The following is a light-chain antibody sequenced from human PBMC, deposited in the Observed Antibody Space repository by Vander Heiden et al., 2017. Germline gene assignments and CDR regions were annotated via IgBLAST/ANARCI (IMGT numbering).Light chain of an antibody. V-gene: IGLV7-46*01. CDR1: TGAVASGHY. Sequence: QALVTHAPSLTVSPGGTVTLTCCCSTGAVASGHYPYWFQQKPGQAPRTLIYDTIHKHSWTPARFSGSLLGGKAALTLSGAQPEDEAEYYCWLSYSGARVFGGGTKLTVL. CDR3: WLSYSGARV. J-gene: IGLJ3*02. CDR2: DTI.